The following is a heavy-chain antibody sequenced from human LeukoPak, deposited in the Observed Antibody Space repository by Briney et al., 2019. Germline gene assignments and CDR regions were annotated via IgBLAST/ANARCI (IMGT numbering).Heavy chain of an antibody. Sequence: GRSLRLSCAASGFTFSSYAMHWVRQAPGKGLEWVAVISYDGSNKYYADSVEGRFTISRDNSKNTLYLQMNSLRAEDTAVYYCARDILVAAHSDGDYWGQGTLVTVSS. V-gene: IGHV3-30*04. CDR2: ISYDGSNK. D-gene: IGHD6-6*01. CDR3: ARDILVAAHSDGDY. CDR1: GFTFSSYA. J-gene: IGHJ4*02.